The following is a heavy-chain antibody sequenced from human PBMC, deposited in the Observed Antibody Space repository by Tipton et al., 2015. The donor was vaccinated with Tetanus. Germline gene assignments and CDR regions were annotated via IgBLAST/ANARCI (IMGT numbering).Heavy chain of an antibody. CDR2: ISSSSSTI. V-gene: IGHV3-48*02. Sequence: SLRLSCAASGFTFSSYSMNWVRQAPGKGLEWVSYISSSSSTIYYADSVKGRFTISRDNAKNSLYLQMTSLRDEDTAVYYCARGSGAMDSWGQGTLVTVSS. CDR3: ARGSGAMDS. J-gene: IGHJ4*02. D-gene: IGHD7-27*01. CDR1: GFTFSSYS.